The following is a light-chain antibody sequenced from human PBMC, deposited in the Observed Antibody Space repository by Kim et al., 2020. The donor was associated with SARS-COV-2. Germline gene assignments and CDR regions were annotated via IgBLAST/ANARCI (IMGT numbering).Light chain of an antibody. J-gene: IGKJ1*01. Sequence: DIQMTQSPSTLSASVGDTVTITCRASQSISSWLAWYQQKPGKAPKLLIYDASTLESDVPSRFSGSGSGTEFTLTIRSLQPDDFTTYYCQQYNFYSWTFGQGTKVDIK. CDR3: QQYNFYSWT. V-gene: IGKV1-5*01. CDR2: DAS. CDR1: QSISSW.